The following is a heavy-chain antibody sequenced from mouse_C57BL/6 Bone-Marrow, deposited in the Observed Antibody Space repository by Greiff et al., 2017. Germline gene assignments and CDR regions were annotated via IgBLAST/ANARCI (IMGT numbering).Heavy chain of an antibody. D-gene: IGHD1-1*01. CDR3: ARDATTVVATD. CDR2: ISDGGSYT. Sequence: EVKLVESGGGLVKPGGSLKLSCAASGFTCSSYAMSWVRQTPEKRLEWVATISDGGSYTYYPDNVKGRFTISRDNAKNNLYLQMSHLKSEDTAMYYCARDATTVVATDWGQGTTLTVSS. V-gene: IGHV5-4*01. CDR1: GFTCSSYA. J-gene: IGHJ2*01.